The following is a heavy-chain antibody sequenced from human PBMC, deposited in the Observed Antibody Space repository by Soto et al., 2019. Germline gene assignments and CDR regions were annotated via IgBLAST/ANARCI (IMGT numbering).Heavy chain of an antibody. CDR1: GFTFSSYG. CDR3: AKEGDYYDSSGYYPPFDY. Sequence: QVQLVESGGGVVQPGRSLRLSCAASGFTFSSYGMHWVRQAPGKGLEWVAVISYDGSNKYYADSVKGRFTISRDNYKNTLYLQMNSLRAEDTAVYYCAKEGDYYDSSGYYPPFDYWGQGTLVTVSS. J-gene: IGHJ4*02. CDR2: ISYDGSNK. V-gene: IGHV3-30*18. D-gene: IGHD3-22*01.